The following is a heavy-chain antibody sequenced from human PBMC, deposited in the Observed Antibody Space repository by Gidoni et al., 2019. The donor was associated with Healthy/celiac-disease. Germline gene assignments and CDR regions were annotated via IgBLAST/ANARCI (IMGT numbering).Heavy chain of an antibody. CDR1: GGTFSSYA. Sequence: QVQLVQSVAEVKKPGSSVKVSCKASGGTFSSYAISWVRQAPGQGLEWMGGIIPIFGTANYAQKFQGRVTITADESTSTAYMELSRLRSEDTAVYYCASYYYGSGRPEYFQNWGQGTLVTVSS. CDR3: ASYYYGSGRPEYFQN. D-gene: IGHD3-10*01. CDR2: IIPIFGTA. J-gene: IGHJ1*01. V-gene: IGHV1-69*01.